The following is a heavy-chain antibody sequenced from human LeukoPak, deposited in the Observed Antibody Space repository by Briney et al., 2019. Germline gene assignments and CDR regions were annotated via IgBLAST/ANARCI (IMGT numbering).Heavy chain of an antibody. CDR2: ISYDGSNK. J-gene: IGHJ4*02. D-gene: IGHD3-16*01. CDR1: GFTFSSYA. Sequence: TGGSLRLSCAASGFTFSSYAMQWVRQAPGKGLEWVAVISYDGSNKYYADSVKGRFTISRDNSKNTLYLQMNSLRAEDTAVYYCARVPQVWKATYYFDYWGQGTLVTFSS. V-gene: IGHV3-30*04. CDR3: ARVPQVWKATYYFDY.